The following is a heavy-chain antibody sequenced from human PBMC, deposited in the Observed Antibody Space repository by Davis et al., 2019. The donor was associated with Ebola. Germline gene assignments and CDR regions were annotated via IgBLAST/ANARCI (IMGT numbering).Heavy chain of an antibody. J-gene: IGHJ3*02. V-gene: IGHV5-51*01. CDR2: IYPGDSDT. D-gene: IGHD6-6*01. CDR1: GYSFTTYW. Sequence: KVSCKGSGYSFTTYWIGWVRQMPGKGLEWMGIIYPGDSDTRYSPSFQGQVTISTDKSISAAYLQWSSLKASDTAIYYCARSMAARRGDAFDIWGQGTMVTVSA. CDR3: ARSMAARRGDAFDI.